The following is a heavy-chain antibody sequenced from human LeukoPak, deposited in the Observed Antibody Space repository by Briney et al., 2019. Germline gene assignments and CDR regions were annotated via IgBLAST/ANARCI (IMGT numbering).Heavy chain of an antibody. Sequence: PGGSLRLSCAASGFTFSSYSMNWVRQGPGKGLEYVSAISSNGGSTYYADSVKGRFTISRDNSKNTLYLQMSSLRAEDTAVYYCVRASRYCGGDCYSRFDYWGQGTLVTVSS. D-gene: IGHD2-21*02. J-gene: IGHJ4*02. CDR1: GFTFSSYS. CDR2: ISSNGGST. V-gene: IGHV3-64D*09. CDR3: VRASRYCGGDCYSRFDY.